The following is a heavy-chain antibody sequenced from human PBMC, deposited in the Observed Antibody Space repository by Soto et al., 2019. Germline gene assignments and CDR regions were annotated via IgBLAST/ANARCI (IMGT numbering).Heavy chain of an antibody. CDR3: AKATLRVVHPLVFDY. CDR1: VFTFSTYW. Sequence: GGSLRLSCAASVFTFSTYWMHWFRQAPAKGLEWISVISGSGGATYFADSVKGRFVISRDNSKSTLYLQMNSLRAEDTAIYYCAKATLRVVHPLVFDYWGQGSLVTVS. CDR2: ISGSGGAT. J-gene: IGHJ4*02. D-gene: IGHD3-3*01. V-gene: IGHV3-23*01.